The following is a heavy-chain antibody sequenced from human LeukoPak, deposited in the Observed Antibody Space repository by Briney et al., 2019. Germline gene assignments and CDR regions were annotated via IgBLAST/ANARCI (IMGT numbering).Heavy chain of an antibody. V-gene: IGHV1-69*05. CDR3: ARVRQAVVMDY. CDR1: GATFSSYA. J-gene: IGHJ4*02. Sequence: SVKLSCKASGATFSSYAISWVRQAPGQGLEWMGGIIPIFGTANYAQKFQGRVTITTDESTSTAYMELSSLRSEDTAVYYCARVRQAVVMDYWGQGTLVTVSS. CDR2: IIPIFGTA. D-gene: IGHD4-23*01.